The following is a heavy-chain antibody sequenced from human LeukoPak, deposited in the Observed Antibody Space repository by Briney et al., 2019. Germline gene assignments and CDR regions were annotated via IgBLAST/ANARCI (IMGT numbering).Heavy chain of an antibody. J-gene: IGHJ4*02. CDR3: AMTSSSSFFDY. CDR1: GFTFSSYG. Sequence: GGSLRLSCAASGFTFSSYGMHWVRQAPGKGLEWVAFIRYDGSNKYYADSVGGRFTISRDNSKNTLYPQMNSLRAEDTAVYYCAMTSSSSFFDYWGQGTLVTVSS. V-gene: IGHV3-30*02. D-gene: IGHD6-6*01. CDR2: IRYDGSNK.